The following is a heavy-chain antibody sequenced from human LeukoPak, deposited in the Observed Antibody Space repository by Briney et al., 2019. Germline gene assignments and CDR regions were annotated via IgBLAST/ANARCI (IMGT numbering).Heavy chain of an antibody. CDR3: AREWAVVWFGESIYYYGMDV. CDR1: GFTFSSYE. D-gene: IGHD3-10*01. V-gene: IGHV3-48*03. Sequence: GGSLRLSCAASGFTFSSYEMNWVRQAPGKGLEWVSYISSSGSTIYYADSVKGRFTISRDNAKNSLYLQMNSLRAEDTAVYYCAREWAVVWFGESIYYYGMDVWGKGTTVTVSS. J-gene: IGHJ6*04. CDR2: ISSSGSTI.